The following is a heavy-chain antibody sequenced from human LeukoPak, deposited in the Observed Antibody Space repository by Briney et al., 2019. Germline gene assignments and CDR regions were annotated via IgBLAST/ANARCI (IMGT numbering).Heavy chain of an antibody. J-gene: IGHJ4*02. D-gene: IGHD3-10*01. CDR2: ISSSSSYI. V-gene: IGHV3-21*01. CDR1: GFTFSSYS. CDR3: ARDSILWLGELPSDY. Sequence: PGGSLRLSCAASGFTFSSYSMNWVRQAPGKGLEWVSSISSSSSYIYYADSVKGRFTISRDNAKNSLYLQMNSLKAEDTAVYYCARDSILWLGELPSDYWGQGTLVTVSS.